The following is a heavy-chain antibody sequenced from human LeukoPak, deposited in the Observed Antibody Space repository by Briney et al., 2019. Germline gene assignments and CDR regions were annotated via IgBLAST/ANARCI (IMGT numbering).Heavy chain of an antibody. Sequence: GRSLRLSCAASGFTFSSYAMHWVRQAPGKGLEWVAIISYDGSDEYYVDSVKGRFTISRDNSKNTLNLQMNSLRAEDTAVYYCARPPPQIHNYGMDVWGQGTTVTVSS. CDR2: ISYDGSDE. CDR3: ARPPPQIHNYGMDV. J-gene: IGHJ6*02. CDR1: GFTFSSYA. V-gene: IGHV3-30-3*01.